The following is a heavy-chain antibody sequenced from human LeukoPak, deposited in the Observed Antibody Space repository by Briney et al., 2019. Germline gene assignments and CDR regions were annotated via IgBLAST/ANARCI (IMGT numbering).Heavy chain of an antibody. CDR1: GYTFTSYY. V-gene: IGHV1-46*01. J-gene: IGHJ4*02. CDR3: ARDGGSSSGHNFDY. D-gene: IGHD6-6*01. Sequence: ASVKVSCKASGYTFTSYYMHWVRQAPGQGLEWMGIINPSGGSTSYAQKFQGWVTMTRDTSISTAYMELSRLRSDDTAVYYCARDGGSSSGHNFDYWGQGTLVTVSS. CDR2: INPSGGST.